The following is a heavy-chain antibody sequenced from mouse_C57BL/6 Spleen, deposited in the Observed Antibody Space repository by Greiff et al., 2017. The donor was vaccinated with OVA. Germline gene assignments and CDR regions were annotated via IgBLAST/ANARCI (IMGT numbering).Heavy chain of an antibody. D-gene: IGHD1-1*01. CDR3: ARDYGSSYFDY. Sequence: VQLVESGAELARPGASVKMSCKASGYTFTSYTMHWVKQRPGQGLEWIGYINPSSGYTKYNQKFKDKATLTADKSSSTAYMQLSSLTSEDSAVYYCARDYGSSYFDYWGQGTTLTVSS. CDR2: INPSSGYT. V-gene: IGHV1-4*01. CDR1: GYTFTSYT. J-gene: IGHJ2*01.